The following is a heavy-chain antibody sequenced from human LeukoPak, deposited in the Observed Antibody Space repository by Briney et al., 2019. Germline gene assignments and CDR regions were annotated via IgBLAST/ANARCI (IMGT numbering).Heavy chain of an antibody. D-gene: IGHD4-17*01. CDR1: GFTFSSYW. Sequence: GGSLRLSCAASGFTFSSYWMSWVRQAPGKGLEWVGRIKSKTDGGTTDYAAPVKGRFTISRDDSKNTLYLQMNSLKTEDTAVYYCTTPPPNDYGDYGEYFQHWGQGTLVTVSS. J-gene: IGHJ1*01. V-gene: IGHV3-15*01. CDR2: IKSKTDGGTT. CDR3: TTPPPNDYGDYGEYFQH.